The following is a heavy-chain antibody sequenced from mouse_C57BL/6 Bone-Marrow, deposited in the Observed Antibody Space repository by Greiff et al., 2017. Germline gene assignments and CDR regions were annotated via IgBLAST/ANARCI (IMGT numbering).Heavy chain of an antibody. CDR2: INPSNGGT. CDR1: GYTFTSYW. V-gene: IGHV1-53*01. D-gene: IGHD1-1*01. Sequence: VQLQQPGTDLVKPGASVKLSCKASGYTFTSYWMHWVKQRPGQGLEWIGNINPSNGGTNYNEKFKSKATLTVDKSSSTAYMQLSSLTSEDSAVYYCARGEGYGSRAWFAYWGQGTLVTVSA. J-gene: IGHJ3*01. CDR3: ARGEGYGSRAWFAY.